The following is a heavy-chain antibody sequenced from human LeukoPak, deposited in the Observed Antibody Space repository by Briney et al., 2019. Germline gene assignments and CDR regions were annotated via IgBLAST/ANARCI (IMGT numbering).Heavy chain of an antibody. V-gene: IGHV3-21*01. CDR1: GFTFSSYS. D-gene: IGHD3-3*01. J-gene: IGHJ6*03. CDR2: ISSSSIYI. CDR3: ARSSSSITVFGVVITKYYYYYYMDV. Sequence: VRSLRLSCAASGFTFSSYSVNWVRQAAGKGLEWVSSISSSSIYIYYADSVKGRFTISRDNAKNSLYLQMNSLRAEDTAVYYCARSSSSITVFGVVITKYYYYYYMDVWGKGTTVTVSS.